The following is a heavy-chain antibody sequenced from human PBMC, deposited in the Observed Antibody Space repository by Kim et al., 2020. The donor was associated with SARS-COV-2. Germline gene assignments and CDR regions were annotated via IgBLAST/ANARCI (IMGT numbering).Heavy chain of an antibody. J-gene: IGHJ6*02. CDR3: ARLTTVTEDYYYYYGMDV. V-gene: IGHV4-39*01. D-gene: IGHD4-17*01. CDR1: GGSISSSSYY. Sequence: SETLSLTCTVSGGSISSSSYYWGWIRQPPGKGLEWIGSIYYSGSTYYNPSLKSRVTISVDTSKNQFSLKLSSVTAADTAVYYCARLTTVTEDYYYYYGMDVWGQGTTVTVSS. CDR2: IYYSGST.